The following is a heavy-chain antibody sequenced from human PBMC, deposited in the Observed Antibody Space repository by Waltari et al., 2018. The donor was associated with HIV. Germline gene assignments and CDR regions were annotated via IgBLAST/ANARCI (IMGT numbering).Heavy chain of an antibody. V-gene: IGHV1-69*01. CDR2: ITPIFKTT. CDR1: GDTFRTYT. J-gene: IGHJ4*02. D-gene: IGHD4-17*01. Sequence: QVQLVQSGAEEKKPGSRVKVSCRDSGDTFRTYTISWARQAPGQGLEWMGGITPIFKTTKYAQKFQGRVTLTADESTRTTYMELTSLRSDDTAMYYCARNGDYAPAYWGQGTLVTVSS. CDR3: ARNGDYAPAY.